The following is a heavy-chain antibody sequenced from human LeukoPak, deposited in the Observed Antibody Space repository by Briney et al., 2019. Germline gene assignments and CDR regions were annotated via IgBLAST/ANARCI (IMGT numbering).Heavy chain of an antibody. CDR1: GFTFSSYS. V-gene: IGHV3-21*01. CDR3: ARDPGGIAAAGRKLPGRFDP. D-gene: IGHD6-13*01. Sequence: GGSLRLSCAASGFTFSSYSMTWVRQAPGKGLEWVSSISSSSSYIYYADSVKGRFTISRDNAKNSLYLQMNSLRAEDTAVYYCARDPGGIAAAGRKLPGRFDPWGQGTLVTVSS. J-gene: IGHJ5*02. CDR2: ISSSSSYI.